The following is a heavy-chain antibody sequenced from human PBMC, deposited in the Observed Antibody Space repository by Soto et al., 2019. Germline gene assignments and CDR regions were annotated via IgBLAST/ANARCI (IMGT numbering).Heavy chain of an antibody. CDR2: TYYRSKWYN. CDR3: ASVSSSCTYYYYRMYV. D-gene: IGHD2-8*01. V-gene: IGHV6-1*01. J-gene: IGHJ6*02. CDR1: GDSVSSDSAA. Sequence: SQALSRTCALSGDSVSSDSAAWNWIRQSPSRGLEWLGRTYYRSKWYNDYAVSVKSRITINPDTSKNQFSLQLNSVTPEDTAVYYCASVSSSCTYYYYRMYVRAQLTTVPVS.